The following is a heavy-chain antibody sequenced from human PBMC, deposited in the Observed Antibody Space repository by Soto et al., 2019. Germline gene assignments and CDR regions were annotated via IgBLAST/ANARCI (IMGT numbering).Heavy chain of an antibody. V-gene: IGHV3-13*04. CDR2: IGTAGDT. CDR1: GFTFSSYD. Sequence: EVQLVESGGGLVQPGGSLRLSCAASGFTFSSYDMHWVRQATGKGLEWVSAIGTAGDTYYPGSVKGRFTISRENAKNSLYLQMNSLRAGDTAVYYCARGSHSGSYAHYGMDVWGQGTTVTVSS. J-gene: IGHJ6*02. D-gene: IGHD3-10*01. CDR3: ARGSHSGSYAHYGMDV.